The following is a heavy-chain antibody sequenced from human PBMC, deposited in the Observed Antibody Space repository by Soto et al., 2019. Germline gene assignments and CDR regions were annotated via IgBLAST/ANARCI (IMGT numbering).Heavy chain of an antibody. CDR2: ISAYNGNT. Sequence: GASVKVSCKASGYTFTSYGISWVRQAPGQGLEWMGWISAYNGNTNYAQKLQGRVTMTTDTSTSTAYMELRSLRSDDAAVYYCARGMANYDFWSGYYWDYWGQGTLVTVSS. CDR3: ARGMANYDFWSGYYWDY. CDR1: GYTFTSYG. J-gene: IGHJ4*02. D-gene: IGHD3-3*01. V-gene: IGHV1-18*04.